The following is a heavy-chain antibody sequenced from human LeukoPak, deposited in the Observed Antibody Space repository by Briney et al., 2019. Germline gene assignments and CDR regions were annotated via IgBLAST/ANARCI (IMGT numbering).Heavy chain of an antibody. Sequence: PGGSLRLSCAASGFTFSDHYMDWVRQAPGKGLEWVSVIYSGGSIYYADSVKGRFTISRHNSKNTLYLQMNSLRTEDTAVYYCASGSRFDHWGQGTLVTVSS. CDR3: ASGSRFDH. D-gene: IGHD5/OR15-5a*01. CDR2: IYSGGSI. CDR1: GFTFSDHY. J-gene: IGHJ4*02. V-gene: IGHV3-53*04.